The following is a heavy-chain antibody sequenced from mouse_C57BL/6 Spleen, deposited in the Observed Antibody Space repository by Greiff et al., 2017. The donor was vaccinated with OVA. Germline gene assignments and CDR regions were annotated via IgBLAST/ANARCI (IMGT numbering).Heavy chain of an antibody. J-gene: IGHJ3*01. CDR3: ARSGDYYGSSYETY. CDR1: GYTFTDYY. V-gene: IGHV1-34*01. CDR2: IYPNNGGN. D-gene: IGHD1-1*01. Sequence: VQLQQSGPELVKPGASVKMSCKASGYTFTDYYMHWVKQSHGKSLEWIGYIYPNNGGNGYNQKFKGKATLTVDQYSSTADMELRSLTSEDSAVYFCARSGDYYGSSYETYWGQGTLVTVSA.